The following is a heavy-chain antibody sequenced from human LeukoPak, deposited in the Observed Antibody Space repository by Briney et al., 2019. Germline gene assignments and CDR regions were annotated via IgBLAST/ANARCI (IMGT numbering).Heavy chain of an antibody. Sequence: GRSLRFSCAASGFTFSSYGMHWVRQAPGKGLEWVAVISYDGSNTYYADSVKGRFTISRDNSKNMLYLQMNSLRAEDTAVYYCAKPYYYGSRGYMDYWGQGTLVTVSS. V-gene: IGHV3-30*18. CDR3: AKPYYYGSRGYMDY. CDR1: GFTFSSYG. CDR2: ISYDGSNT. D-gene: IGHD3-10*01. J-gene: IGHJ4*02.